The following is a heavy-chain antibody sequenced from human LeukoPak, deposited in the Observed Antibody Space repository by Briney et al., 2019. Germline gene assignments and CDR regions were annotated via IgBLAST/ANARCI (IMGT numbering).Heavy chain of an antibody. CDR2: ITSTGSSI. J-gene: IGHJ4*02. CDR3: ARVLTYYFDW. Sequence: GGSLRLSCAASGFTFSDYYMSWIRQAPGKGLEWVSYITSTGSSIYYADPVKGRFTISRDNAKNSLYLQMNSLRAEDTAVYYCARVLTYYFDWWGQGALVTVSS. CDR1: GFTFSDYY. V-gene: IGHV3-11*01.